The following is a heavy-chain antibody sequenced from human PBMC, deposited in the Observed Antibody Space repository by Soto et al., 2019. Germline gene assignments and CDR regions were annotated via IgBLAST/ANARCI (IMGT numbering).Heavy chain of an antibody. J-gene: IGHJ5*02. D-gene: IGHD3-3*02. CDR1: GESIISSDFY. Sequence: SETLSLTCTVSGESIISSDFYWGWVRQPPGKGLEWIGSIFYLGSSYYNPSLKSRVTMSVDTSKNQFSLRLRSVTAADTALYFCARHSLALRKNNWFDPWGQGIMVTV. CDR3: ARHSLALRKNNWFDP. CDR2: IFYLGSS. V-gene: IGHV4-39*01.